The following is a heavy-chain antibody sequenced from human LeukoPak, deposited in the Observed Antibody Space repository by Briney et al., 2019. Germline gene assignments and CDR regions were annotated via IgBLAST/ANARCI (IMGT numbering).Heavy chain of an antibody. CDR2: IYYSGST. D-gene: IGHD3-16*01. CDR3: ARVGGLFGAFDI. V-gene: IGHV4-31*03. Sequence: SETLSLTCTVSGGSISSGGYYWSWIRQHPGKGLEWIGYIYYSGSTYYNPSLKSRVTISVDTSKNQFSLKLSSVTAADTAVYYCARVGGLFGAFDIWGQGTMVTVSS. J-gene: IGHJ3*02. CDR1: GGSISSGGYY.